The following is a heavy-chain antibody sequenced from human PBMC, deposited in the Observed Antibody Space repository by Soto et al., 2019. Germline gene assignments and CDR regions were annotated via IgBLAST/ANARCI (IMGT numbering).Heavy chain of an antibody. CDR2: MDYSGRA. D-gene: IGHD3-3*01. J-gene: IGHJ4*02. V-gene: IGHV4-39*01. Sequence: SETLSLTCSVFGGSMGSSSYYWAWIRQPLGKGLEWIGGMDYSGRAYYNSSLKSRVIISVDTSKNKFSLKLNSVTAADTAVYYCARHKMITVVGVAPIRGIFDYWGKGDLVTVSS. CDR3: ARHKMITVVGVAPIRGIFDY. CDR1: GGSMGSSSYY.